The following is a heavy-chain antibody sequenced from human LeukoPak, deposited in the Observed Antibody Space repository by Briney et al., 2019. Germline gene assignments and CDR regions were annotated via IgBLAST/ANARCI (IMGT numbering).Heavy chain of an antibody. CDR2: INHSGST. CDR1: GGSFSGYY. D-gene: IGHD2-15*01. Sequence: SETLSLTCAVYGGSFSGYYWSWIRQPPGKGLEWIGEINHSGSTNYNPSLKSRVTISVDTSKNQFSLKLSSVTTADTAVYYCARAPARLWYYYYGMDVWGQGTTVTVSS. V-gene: IGHV4-34*01. CDR3: ARAPARLWYYYYGMDV. J-gene: IGHJ6*02.